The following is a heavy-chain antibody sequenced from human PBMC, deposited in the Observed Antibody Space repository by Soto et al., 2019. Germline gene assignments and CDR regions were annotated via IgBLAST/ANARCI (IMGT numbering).Heavy chain of an antibody. CDR1: GASISSGGYY. J-gene: IGHJ5*02. V-gene: IGHV4-31*03. CDR3: ARCSLVVVPVPGFDP. Sequence: SETLSLTCSVSGASISSGGYYWSWIRQLPGKGLEWIGFIYHSGSTYYNPSLKSRSIISVDTSKNQFSLKLTSVTAADTALYYCARCSLVVVPVPGFDPWGQGALVTVSS. CDR2: IYHSGST. D-gene: IGHD2-2*01.